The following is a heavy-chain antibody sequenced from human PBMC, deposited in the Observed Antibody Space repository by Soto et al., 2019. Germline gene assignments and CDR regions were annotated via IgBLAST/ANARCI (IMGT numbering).Heavy chain of an antibody. Sequence: GSLRLSCVASGFTFSDYYMTWIRQAPGKGLGWISYISGSGNTMYYADSVKGRFTISRDNVEDTLFLQLNSVRGDDTAVYFCAKGPLDDCLGGSCHFDHWGQGVLVTVSS. D-gene: IGHD2-15*01. J-gene: IGHJ4*02. CDR3: AKGPLDDCLGGSCHFDH. CDR2: ISGSGNTM. V-gene: IGHV3-11*01. CDR1: GFTFSDYY.